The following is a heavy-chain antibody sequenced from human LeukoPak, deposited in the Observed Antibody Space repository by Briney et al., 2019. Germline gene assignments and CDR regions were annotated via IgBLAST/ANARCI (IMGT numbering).Heavy chain of an antibody. V-gene: IGHV4-61*08. Sequence: SETLSLTCTVSGGSISSGGYYWSWIRQPPGKGLEWIGYIYYSGSTNYNPSLKSRVTISVDTSKNQFSLKLSSVTAADTAVYYCARDCSSTSCFDYWGQGTLVTVSS. CDR2: IYYSGST. CDR3: ARDCSSTSCFDY. D-gene: IGHD2-2*01. J-gene: IGHJ4*02. CDR1: GGSISSGGYY.